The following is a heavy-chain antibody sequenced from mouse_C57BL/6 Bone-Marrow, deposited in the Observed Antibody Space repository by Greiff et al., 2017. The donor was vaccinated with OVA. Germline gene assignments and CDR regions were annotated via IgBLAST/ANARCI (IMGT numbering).Heavy chain of an antibody. CDR2: INPNNGGT. D-gene: IGHD1-1*01. CDR1: GYTFTDYY. J-gene: IGHJ1*03. V-gene: IGHV1-26*01. Sequence: EVQLQQSGPELVKPGASVKISCKASGYTFTDYYMNWVKQSHGQSLEWIGAINPNNGGTSYNQKFKGKATLTVDKSSSTAYMELRSLTSEDSAVYYCAGYCGRGYFDVWGTGTTVTVSS. CDR3: AGYCGRGYFDV.